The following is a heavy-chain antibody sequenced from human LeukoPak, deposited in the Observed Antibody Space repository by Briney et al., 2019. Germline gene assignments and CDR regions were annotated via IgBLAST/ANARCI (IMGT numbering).Heavy chain of an antibody. Sequence: SETLSLTCIVSGGSIRSHYWSWIRQPPGKGLEWIGYIYDSGSTNYNPSLKSRVTISVDTSKNQFSLKLSSVTAADTAVYYCARAIGGYYCDYWGQGTLVTVSS. CDR2: IYDSGST. CDR1: GGSIRSHY. V-gene: IGHV4-59*11. D-gene: IGHD3-22*01. CDR3: ARAIGGYYCDY. J-gene: IGHJ4*02.